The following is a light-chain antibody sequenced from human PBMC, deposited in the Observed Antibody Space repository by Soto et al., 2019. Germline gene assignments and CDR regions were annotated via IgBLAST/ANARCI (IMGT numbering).Light chain of an antibody. Sequence: QSVLTQPPSVSGSPGQSVTISCTGTTSDVGGYNYVSWFQQHPGEAPKLMIYDVSKRPSGVPDRFSGSKSGNTASLTISGLQSEDEGNYYCSSYTRGSTLVFGGGTKLTVL. CDR1: TSDVGGYNY. CDR2: DVS. V-gene: IGLV2-11*01. CDR3: SSYTRGSTLV. J-gene: IGLJ3*02.